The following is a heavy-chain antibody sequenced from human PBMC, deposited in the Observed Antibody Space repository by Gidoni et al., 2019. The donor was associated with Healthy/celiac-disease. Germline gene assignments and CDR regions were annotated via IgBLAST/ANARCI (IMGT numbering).Heavy chain of an antibody. CDR2: ISSSSSYI. CDR1: GFTFSSYI. V-gene: IGHV3-21*01. Sequence: EVQLVESGGGLVKPGGSLRLACAASGFTFSSYIRNWVRQAPGKGLEWVSSISSSSSYIYYADSVKGRFTISRDNAKNSLYLQMNSLRAEDTAVYYCARDTTFSETTVVTGYFDYWGQGTLVTVSS. J-gene: IGHJ4*02. CDR3: ARDTTFSETTVVTGYFDY. D-gene: IGHD4-17*01.